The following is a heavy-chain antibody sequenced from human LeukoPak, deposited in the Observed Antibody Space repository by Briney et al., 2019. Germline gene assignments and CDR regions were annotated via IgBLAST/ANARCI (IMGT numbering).Heavy chain of an antibody. J-gene: IGHJ4*02. CDR2: IHYSGST. CDR1: GGSISSGGYY. V-gene: IGHV4-31*03. D-gene: IGHD4-17*01. Sequence: SETLSLTCTVSGGSISSGGYYWSWIRQHPGKGLEWIGNIHYSGSTYYNPSLKSRVTISVDASMNQFSLKLSSVTAADTAVYYCARNKAYGDYLDYWGQGTLVTVSS. CDR3: ARNKAYGDYLDY.